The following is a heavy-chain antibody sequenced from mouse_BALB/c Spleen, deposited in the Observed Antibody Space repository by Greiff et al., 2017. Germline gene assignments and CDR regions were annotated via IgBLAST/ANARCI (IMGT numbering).Heavy chain of an antibody. CDR1: GFTFSDYY. Sequence: EVKLMESGGDLVKPGGSLKLSCAASGFTFSDYYMYWVRQTPEKRLEWVATISDGGSYTYYPDSVKGRFTISRDNAKNNLYLQMSSLKSEDTAMYYCARDRDYGNYGAMDYWGQGTSVTVSS. J-gene: IGHJ4*01. V-gene: IGHV5-4*02. CDR2: ISDGGSYT. CDR3: ARDRDYGNYGAMDY. D-gene: IGHD2-1*01.